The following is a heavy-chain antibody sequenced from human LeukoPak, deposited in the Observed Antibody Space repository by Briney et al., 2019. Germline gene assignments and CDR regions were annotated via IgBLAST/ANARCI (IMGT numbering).Heavy chain of an antibody. V-gene: IGHV3-30*01. D-gene: IGHD6-13*01. J-gene: IGHJ4*02. Sequence: GGSLRLSCAASGFTLSSYAMHWVRQAPGKGLEGGAVISYDGSNKYYADSVKGRFTISRDNSNNTLYLQMNSLRAEDTAVYYCARDRYKVAAAGTDYWGQGTLVTVSS. CDR2: ISYDGSNK. CDR1: GFTLSSYA. CDR3: ARDRYKVAAAGTDY.